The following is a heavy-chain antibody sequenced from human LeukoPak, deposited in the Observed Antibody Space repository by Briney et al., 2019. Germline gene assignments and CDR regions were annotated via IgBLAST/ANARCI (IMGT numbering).Heavy chain of an antibody. V-gene: IGHV4-59*01. Sequence: PSETLSLTCTVSGGSISSYYWSWIRQPPGKGLEWIGYIYYSGSTNYNPSLKSRVTISVDTSKNQFSLKLSSVTAADTAVYYCARGGVYCSSVSCSVDYWGQGILVTVSS. CDR2: IYYSGST. CDR3: ARGGVYCSSVSCSVDY. D-gene: IGHD2-2*01. J-gene: IGHJ4*02. CDR1: GGSISSYY.